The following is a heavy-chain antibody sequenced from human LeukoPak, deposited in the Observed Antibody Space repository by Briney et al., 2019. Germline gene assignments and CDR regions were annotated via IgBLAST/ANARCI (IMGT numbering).Heavy chain of an antibody. CDR2: FFYSGST. CDR3: ARARGRYIDFLDY. J-gene: IGHJ4*02. CDR1: GGSISSNCY. D-gene: IGHD3-9*01. V-gene: IGHV4-39*02. Sequence: KASETLSLTCTVSGGSISSNCYWGWIRQPPGKGLEWIVSFFYSGSTYYNPSLKSRVTISVGTSNNQFSLRLTSVTAADTAVYYCARARGRYIDFLDYWGQGTLITVSS.